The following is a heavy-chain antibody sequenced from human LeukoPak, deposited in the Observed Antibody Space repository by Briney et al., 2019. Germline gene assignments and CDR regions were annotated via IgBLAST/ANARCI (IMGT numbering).Heavy chain of an antibody. V-gene: IGHV4-31*03. CDR3: ARDWNNWNDDSDAFDI. J-gene: IGHJ3*02. D-gene: IGHD1-20*01. CDR1: GGSISSGGYY. CDR2: IYYSGST. Sequence: SETLSLTCTVSGGSISSGGYYWSWIRQHPGKGLKWIGYIYYSGSTYYNPSLKSRVTISVDTSKNQFSLKLSSVTAADTAVYYCARDWNNWNDDSDAFDIWGQGTMVTVSS.